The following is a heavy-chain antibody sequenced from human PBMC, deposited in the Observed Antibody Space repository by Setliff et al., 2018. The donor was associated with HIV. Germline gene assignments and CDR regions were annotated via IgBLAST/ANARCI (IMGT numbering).Heavy chain of an antibody. CDR3: TRDLWGDDYYYNNMDV. Sequence: PSETLSLTCSVSGDSVSSVHYYWGWIRQPAGKGLEWIGRVYTTGITNYNPSLKSRVTISVDTSKNQFSLSLNSVTAADTAVYYCTRDLWGDDYYYNNMDVWGKGTTVTVSS. D-gene: IGHD2-21*02. V-gene: IGHV4-61*02. CDR1: GDSVSSVHYY. J-gene: IGHJ6*03. CDR2: VYTTGIT.